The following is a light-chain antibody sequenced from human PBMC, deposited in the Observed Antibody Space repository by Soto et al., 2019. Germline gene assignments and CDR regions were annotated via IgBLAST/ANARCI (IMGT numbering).Light chain of an antibody. CDR1: QSVSSSY. V-gene: IGKV3-20*01. J-gene: IGKJ5*01. CDR3: QQYGSSPS. CDR2: GAS. Sequence: EVVLTQSPATLSFSPGERATLSCRASQSVSSSYLAWYQQKPGQAPRLLIYGASSRATGIPDRFSGSGSGTDFTLTISRLEPEDFAVYYCQQYGSSPSFGQGTRLEI.